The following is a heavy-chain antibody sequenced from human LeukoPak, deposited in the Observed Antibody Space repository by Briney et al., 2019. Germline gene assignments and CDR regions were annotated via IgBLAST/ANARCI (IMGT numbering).Heavy chain of an antibody. V-gene: IGHV3-30*04. J-gene: IGHJ4*02. CDR2: ISYDGSNK. CDR1: GFTFSSYA. CDR3: ARDIEDSSGWFVGY. Sequence: GRSLRLSCAASGFTFSSYAMHWVRQAPGKGLEWVAVISYDGSNKYYADSVKGRFTISRDNSKNTLYLQMNSLRAEDTAVYYCARDIEDSSGWFVGYWGQGTLVTVSS. D-gene: IGHD6-19*01.